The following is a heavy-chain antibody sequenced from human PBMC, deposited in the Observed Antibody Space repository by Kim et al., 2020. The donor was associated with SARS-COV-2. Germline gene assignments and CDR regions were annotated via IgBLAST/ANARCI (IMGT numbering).Heavy chain of an antibody. D-gene: IGHD3-9*01. CDR3: TLGYIRYDNFDY. J-gene: IGHJ1*01. CDR1: GFTFRSYS. Sequence: GGSLRLSCAVSGFTFRSYSLNWVRQAPGKGLEWVSYISSSRSTIYYADSVTGRFTISRDNAKNSLYLQMNSLRAEDTAVYYCTLGYIRYDNFDYWRQGTL. V-gene: IGHV3-48*01. CDR2: ISSSRSTI.